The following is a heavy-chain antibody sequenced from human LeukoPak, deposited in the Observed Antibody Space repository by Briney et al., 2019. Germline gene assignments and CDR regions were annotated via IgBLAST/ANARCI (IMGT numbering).Heavy chain of an antibody. V-gene: IGHV3-30*02. Sequence: PGGSLRLSCAASGLTFSSYCMHWVSQAPGKGREWVAFIRYDGSNKYYADSVKGRFTISRDNSKNTLYLQMNSLRAEDTAVYYCAKSGPYCTNGVCFFDYWGQGPLVTVSS. CDR3: AKSGPYCTNGVCFFDY. CDR2: IRYDGSNK. J-gene: IGHJ4*02. CDR1: GLTFSSYC. D-gene: IGHD2-8*01.